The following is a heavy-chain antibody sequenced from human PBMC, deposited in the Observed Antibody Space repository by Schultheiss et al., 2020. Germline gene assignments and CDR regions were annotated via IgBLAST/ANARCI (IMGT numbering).Heavy chain of an antibody. D-gene: IGHD2-15*01. CDR1: GGSTTSYY. CDR3: ARRIPQYNWFDP. J-gene: IGHJ5*02. CDR2: IYYSGST. Sequence: SETLSLTCTVSGGSTTSYYWSWIRQPPGKGLEWIGYIYYSGSTYYNPSLKSRVTMSVDTSKNQFSLKLTSVTAVDTAVYYCARRIPQYNWFDPWGQGTLVTVSS. V-gene: IGHV4-59*04.